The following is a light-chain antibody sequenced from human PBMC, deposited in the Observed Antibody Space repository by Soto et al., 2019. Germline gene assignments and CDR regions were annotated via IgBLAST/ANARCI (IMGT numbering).Light chain of an antibody. Sequence: GARVTITWRASQSISSYLNWYQQKPGKAPKLLNYAASSLQSGVPSSFSGSGSGTDFNLSISSLQPEDVATYYCQQSYSTPRTLGQGTKVDLK. V-gene: IGKV1-39*01. CDR3: QQSYSTPRT. CDR2: AAS. CDR1: QSISSY. J-gene: IGKJ1*01.